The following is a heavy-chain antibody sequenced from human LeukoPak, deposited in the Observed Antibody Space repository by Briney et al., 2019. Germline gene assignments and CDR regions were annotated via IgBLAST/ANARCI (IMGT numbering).Heavy chain of an antibody. Sequence: SETLSLTCAIFGGSFSGYDWSWIRQPRGKGLEWIGEITCDGSTNYNPSLKSRVTISVDTSKIQFSLNLSSVTAADTAVYYCARGLASGYPPIPFDYWGQGTQVTVSS. D-gene: IGHD3-3*01. V-gene: IGHV4-34*01. CDR1: GGSFSGYD. CDR3: ARGLASGYPPIPFDY. J-gene: IGHJ4*02. CDR2: ITCDGST.